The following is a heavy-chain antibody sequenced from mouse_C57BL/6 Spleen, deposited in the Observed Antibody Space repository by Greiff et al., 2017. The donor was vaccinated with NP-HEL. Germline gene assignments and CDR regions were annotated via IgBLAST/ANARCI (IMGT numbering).Heavy chain of an antibody. D-gene: IGHD1-1*01. Sequence: EVQLQQSGTVLARPGASVKMSCKTSGYTFTSYWMHWVKQRPGQGLEWIGAIYPGNSDTSYNQKFKGKAKLTAVTSASTAYMELSSLTNEDSAVYYCTRPYYYGSSSYYAMDYWGQGTSVTGSS. CDR2: IYPGNSDT. J-gene: IGHJ4*01. CDR1: GYTFTSYW. CDR3: TRPYYYGSSSYYAMDY. V-gene: IGHV1-5*01.